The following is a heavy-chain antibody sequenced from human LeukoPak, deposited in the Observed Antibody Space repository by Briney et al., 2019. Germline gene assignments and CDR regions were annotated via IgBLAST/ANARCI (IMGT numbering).Heavy chain of an antibody. D-gene: IGHD5-18*01. CDR2: IYPGDSDI. CDR1: GYSFTSHW. CDR3: ARLRGYSYGYFNY. Sequence: GESLKISCKGSGYSFTSHWIGWVRQMPGKGLEWTGIIYPGDSDIRYSPSFQGQVTISADKSISTAYLQWSSLKASDTAIYYCARLRGYSYGYFNYWGQGTLVTVSS. J-gene: IGHJ4*02. V-gene: IGHV5-51*01.